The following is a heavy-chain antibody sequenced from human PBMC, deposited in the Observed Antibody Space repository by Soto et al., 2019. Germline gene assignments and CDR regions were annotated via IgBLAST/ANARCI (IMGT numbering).Heavy chain of an antibody. CDR1: GFTFSYYE. CDR2: ISSSGIAI. CDR3: VEGVDTPRFGMEYFQH. Sequence: PGGSLRLSCAASGFTFSYYEMNWVRQPPGKGLEWVSYISSSGIAIHYADSVKGRFTISRDNAKNSVYLEMNSLRADDTAVYYCVEGVDTPRFGMEYFQHWGQGTLVTVSS. V-gene: IGHV3-48*03. D-gene: IGHD3-3*01. J-gene: IGHJ1*01.